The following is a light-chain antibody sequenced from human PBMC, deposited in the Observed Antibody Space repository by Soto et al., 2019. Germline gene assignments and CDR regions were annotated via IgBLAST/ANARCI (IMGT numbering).Light chain of an antibody. V-gene: IGKV1-9*01. CDR1: QDIAIY. CDR3: QQLRMYPST. Sequence: IQLTQSPSSLSASVGDRVTITCRASQDIAIYLAWYQQKPGEAPKLLIYAASTLYGGVPSRFRGSGSGTDFALTITSLQDEDFATYYCQQLRMYPSTFGGGTKVDIK. CDR2: AAS. J-gene: IGKJ4*01.